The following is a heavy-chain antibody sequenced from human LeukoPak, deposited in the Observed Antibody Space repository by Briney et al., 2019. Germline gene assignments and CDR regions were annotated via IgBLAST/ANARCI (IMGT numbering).Heavy chain of an antibody. Sequence: PSETLSLTCTVSGGSISSGSYYWSWIRQPAGKGLEWIGRIYTSGSTNYNPSLKSRVTISVDTSKNQFSLKLSSVTAADTAVYYCASATYCSSTSCYQEYYYGMDVWGQGTRVTVSS. CDR1: GGSISSGSYY. D-gene: IGHD2-2*01. V-gene: IGHV4-61*02. J-gene: IGHJ6*02. CDR3: ASATYCSSTSCYQEYYYGMDV. CDR2: IYTSGST.